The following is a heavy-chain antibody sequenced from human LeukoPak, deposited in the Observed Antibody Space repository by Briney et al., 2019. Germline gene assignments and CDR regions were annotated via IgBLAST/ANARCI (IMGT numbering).Heavy chain of an antibody. CDR3: ARDLSKGMGY. Sequence: GGSLRLSCAASGFTFNTYAMSWVRQAPGKGLEWVSAISGSGGSTYYADSVKGRFNISRDNAKNSLYLQMNSLRAEDTAVYYCARDLSKGMGYWGQGTLVTVSS. J-gene: IGHJ4*02. CDR1: GFTFNTYA. V-gene: IGHV3-23*01. D-gene: IGHD3-10*01. CDR2: ISGSGGST.